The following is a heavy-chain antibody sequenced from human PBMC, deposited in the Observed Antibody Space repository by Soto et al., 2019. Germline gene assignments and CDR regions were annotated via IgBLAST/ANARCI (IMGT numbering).Heavy chain of an antibody. V-gene: IGHV4-39*01. Sequence: SETLSLTCTVSGGSISSSSYYWGWIRQPPGKGLEWIGSIYYSGSTYYNPSLKSRVTISVDTSKNQFSLKLSSVTAADTAVYYCARLTQLIRYYDSSGYYFDYWGQGTLVTVSS. CDR2: IYYSGST. D-gene: IGHD3-22*01. J-gene: IGHJ4*02. CDR3: ARLTQLIRYYDSSGYYFDY. CDR1: GGSISSSSYY.